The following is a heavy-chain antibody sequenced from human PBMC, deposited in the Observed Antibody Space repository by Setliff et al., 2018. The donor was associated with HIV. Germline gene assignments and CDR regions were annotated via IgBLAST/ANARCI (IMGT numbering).Heavy chain of an antibody. Sequence: ASVKVSCKASGYTFTNFAMYWVRQAPGQRPEWMGWIDTINGNTKYSQKFQGRVSITRDTSASTIYMELNSLRSEDTALYYCARDRGVSWGWFDPWGQGTLVTVSS. D-gene: IGHD3-10*01. J-gene: IGHJ5*02. CDR1: GYTFTNFA. V-gene: IGHV1-3*04. CDR2: IDTINGNT. CDR3: ARDRGVSWGWFDP.